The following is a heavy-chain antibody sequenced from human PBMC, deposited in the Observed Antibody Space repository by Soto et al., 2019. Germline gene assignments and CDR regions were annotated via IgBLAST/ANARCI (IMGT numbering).Heavy chain of an antibody. V-gene: IGHV4-4*02. J-gene: IGHJ4*02. CDR2: IYHSGST. CDR3: ARVGNYYDSSGYLHPFDY. CDR1: SGSISSSNW. D-gene: IGHD3-22*01. Sequence: QVQLQESGPGLVKPSGTLSLTCAVSSGSISSSNWWSWVRQPPGKGLEWIGEIYHSGSTNYNPSLKSRVTISVDKSKNQFSLKLSSVTAADTAVYYCARVGNYYDSSGYLHPFDYWGQGTLVTVSS.